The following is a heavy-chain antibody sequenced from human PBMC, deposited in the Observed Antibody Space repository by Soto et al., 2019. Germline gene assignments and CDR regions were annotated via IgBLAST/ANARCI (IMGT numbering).Heavy chain of an antibody. CDR2: ISYDATNK. CDR1: GFTFSDYT. CDR3: ARAVTRDFDS. V-gene: IGHV3-30-3*01. J-gene: IGHJ4*02. D-gene: IGHD4-17*01. Sequence: QVQLVESGGGVVQPGRSLRLSCAASGFTFSDYTIHWVRQAPGKGLEWVALISYDATNKYYSDSVKGRFTISRDNSKNTLYLQMNSLRPEDTAVYYCARAVTRDFDSWGQGTLVTVSS.